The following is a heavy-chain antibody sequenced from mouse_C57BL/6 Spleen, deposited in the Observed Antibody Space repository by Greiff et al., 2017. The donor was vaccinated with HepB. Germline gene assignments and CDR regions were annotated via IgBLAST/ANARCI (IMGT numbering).Heavy chain of an antibody. CDR2: INPNNGGT. CDR1: GYTFTDYN. D-gene: IGHD2-1*01. V-gene: IGHV1-22*01. Sequence: EVKLQESGPELVKPGASVKMSCKASGYTFTDYNMHWVKQSHGKSLEWIGYINPNNGGTSYNQKFKGKATLTVNKSSSTAYMELRSLTSEDSAVYYCARKGIYYGNPRYFDYWGQGTTLTVSS. J-gene: IGHJ2*01. CDR3: ARKGIYYGNPRYFDY.